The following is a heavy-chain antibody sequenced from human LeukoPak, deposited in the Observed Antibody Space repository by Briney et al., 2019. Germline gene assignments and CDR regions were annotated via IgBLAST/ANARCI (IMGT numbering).Heavy chain of an antibody. D-gene: IGHD2-21*01. V-gene: IGHV4-38-2*01. Sequence: SETLSLTCAVSGYSISSGYYRGWIRQPPGKGLEWIGSIYHSGSTYYNPSLKSRVTISVDTSKNQFSLKLSSVTAADTAVYYCAGSVVRNVDCWGQGTLVTVSS. CDR3: AGSVVRNVDC. CDR1: GYSISSGYY. CDR2: IYHSGST. J-gene: IGHJ4*02.